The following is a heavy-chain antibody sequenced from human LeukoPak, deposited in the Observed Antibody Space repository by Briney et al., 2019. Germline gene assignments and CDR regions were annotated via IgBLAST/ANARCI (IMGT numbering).Heavy chain of an antibody. Sequence: GGSLRLSCAASGFTFDDYAMHWVRQAPGKGLEWVPGISWNSGSIGYADSVKGRFTISRDNAKNSLYLQMNSLRAEDMALYYCAKAKGSLLWFGELSLDYWGQGTLVTVSS. D-gene: IGHD3-10*01. CDR3: AKAKGSLLWFGELSLDY. CDR2: ISWNSGSI. CDR1: GFTFDDYA. V-gene: IGHV3-9*03. J-gene: IGHJ4*02.